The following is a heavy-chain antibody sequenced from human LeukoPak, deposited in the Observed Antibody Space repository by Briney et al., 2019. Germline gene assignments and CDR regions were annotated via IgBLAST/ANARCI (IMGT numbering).Heavy chain of an antibody. CDR3: ASFPNYDSSGYYYSRAEYFQR. J-gene: IGHJ1*01. Sequence: GGSLRLSCAASGFTFSSYSMNWVRQAPGKGLEWVSSISSSSSYIYYADSVKGRFTISRDNAKNSLYLQMNSLRAEDTAVYYCASFPNYDSSGYYYSRAEYFQRWGQGTLVTVSS. CDR1: GFTFSSYS. V-gene: IGHV3-21*01. D-gene: IGHD3-22*01. CDR2: ISSSSSYI.